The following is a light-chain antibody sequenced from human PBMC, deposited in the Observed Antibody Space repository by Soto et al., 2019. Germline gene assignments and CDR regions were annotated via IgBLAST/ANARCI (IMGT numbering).Light chain of an antibody. CDR3: QQNAITLPWT. J-gene: IGKJ1*01. CDR1: QVVSRS. CDR2: AAS. Sequence: QLTQSPSSLSASVSDRVIITCRSSQVVSRSLNWYQQKSVQAPKLLIYAASALHSGVPSSVTVSVSGSDFTLTSGSLQAEDDATYYCQQNAITLPWTFGQGTQGGYQ. V-gene: IGKV1-39*01.